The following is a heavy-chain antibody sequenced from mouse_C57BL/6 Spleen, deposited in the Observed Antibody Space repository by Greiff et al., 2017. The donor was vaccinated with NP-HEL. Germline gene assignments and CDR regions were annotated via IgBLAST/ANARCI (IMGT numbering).Heavy chain of an antibody. Sequence: EVQLVESGPGLVKPSQSLSLTCSVTGYSITSGYYWNWIRQFPGNKLEWMGYISYDGSNNYNPSLKNRISITRDTSKNQFFLKLNSVTTEDTATYYCARGPYDGYSFFDYWGQGTTLTVSS. V-gene: IGHV3-6*01. CDR3: ARGPYDGYSFFDY. CDR2: ISYDGSN. J-gene: IGHJ2*01. CDR1: GYSITSGYY. D-gene: IGHD2-3*01.